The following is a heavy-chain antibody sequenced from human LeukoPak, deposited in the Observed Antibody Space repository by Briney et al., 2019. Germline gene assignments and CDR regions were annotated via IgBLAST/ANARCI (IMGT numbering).Heavy chain of an antibody. CDR1: GFTFSSYW. Sequence: GGSLRLSCAASGFTFSSYWMSWVRLAPGKGLEWVANIKQDGSEKYYVDSVKGRFTISRDNAKNSLYLQMNSLRAEDTAVYYCAKDDDTIFGVPSPGWGQGTLVTVSS. V-gene: IGHV3-7*03. CDR3: AKDDDTIFGVPSPG. J-gene: IGHJ4*02. D-gene: IGHD3-3*01. CDR2: IKQDGSEK.